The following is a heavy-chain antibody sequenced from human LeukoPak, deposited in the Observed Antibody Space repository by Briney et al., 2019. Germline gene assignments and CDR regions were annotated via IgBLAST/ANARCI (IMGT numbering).Heavy chain of an antibody. CDR3: ARISSSWGFDY. V-gene: IGHV4-34*01. D-gene: IGHD6-13*01. Sequence: PSETLSLTCAVYGGSFSGYYWSWIRQPPGKGLEWIGEINHSGSTYYNPSLKSRVTISVDTSKNQFSLKLSSVTAADTAVYYCARISSSWGFDYWGQGTLVTVSS. J-gene: IGHJ4*02. CDR1: GGSFSGYY. CDR2: INHSGST.